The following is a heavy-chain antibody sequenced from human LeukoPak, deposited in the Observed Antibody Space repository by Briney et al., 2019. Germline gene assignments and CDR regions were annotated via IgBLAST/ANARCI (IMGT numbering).Heavy chain of an antibody. CDR1: AASMSSISAC. J-gene: IGHJ4*02. D-gene: IGHD1-26*01. V-gene: IGHV4-39*01. CDR2: ICYSGST. Sequence: SQTLSLTCTLPAASMSSISACWGGIRQPPGKGLEWIGSICYSGSTDYNPSLKSRVTISVDTSKNQFSLKLSSVTAPDTAVYYCARLHPGGSDIIIDYWGQGRLVTVSS. CDR3: ARLHPGGSDIIIDY.